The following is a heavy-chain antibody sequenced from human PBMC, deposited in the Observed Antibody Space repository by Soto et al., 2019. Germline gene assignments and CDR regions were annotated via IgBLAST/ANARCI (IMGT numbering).Heavy chain of an antibody. CDR1: GYSFTTYG. J-gene: IGHJ4*02. V-gene: IGHV1-18*01. Sequence: QVQLVQSGAEVRQPGASVKVSCKASGYSFTTYGMSWVRQAPGQGLEYMGWINGYGHGAKYVQRFQGRFSMTTDTSTNTVYMDLRSLPSDDTAVYYCVRDLNGDFYYWGQGTVVIVSP. CDR2: INGYGHGA. CDR3: VRDLNGDFYY.